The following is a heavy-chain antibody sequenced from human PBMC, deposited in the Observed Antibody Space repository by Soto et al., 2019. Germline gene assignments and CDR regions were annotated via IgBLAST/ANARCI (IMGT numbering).Heavy chain of an antibody. CDR1: GGTFSSYA. Sequence: QVQLVQSGAEVKKPGSSVKVSCKASGGTFSSYAISWVRQAPGQGLEWMGGIIPIFGTANYAQKFQGRVTITADESTSTAYMELSSLRSEDTAVYYCARTRSSSTYYYGSGSYYNATHWDYYGMDVWGQGTTVTVSS. V-gene: IGHV1-69*01. J-gene: IGHJ6*01. CDR3: ARTRSSSTYYYGSGSYYNATHWDYYGMDV. CDR2: IIPIFGTA. D-gene: IGHD3-10*01.